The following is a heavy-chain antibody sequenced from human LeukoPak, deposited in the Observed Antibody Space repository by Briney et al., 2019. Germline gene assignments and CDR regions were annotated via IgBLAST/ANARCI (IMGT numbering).Heavy chain of an antibody. Sequence: ASVKVSCKASGYTFTGYYMHWVRQAPGQGLEWMGWINPNRGGTNYAQKFQGWVTMTRDTSISTAYMELSRLRSDDTAVYYCARGFNRSYSGYDLATYYFDYWGQGTLVTVSS. CDR2: INPNRGGT. CDR3: ARGFNRSYSGYDLATYYFDY. J-gene: IGHJ4*02. V-gene: IGHV1-2*04. D-gene: IGHD5-12*01. CDR1: GYTFTGYY.